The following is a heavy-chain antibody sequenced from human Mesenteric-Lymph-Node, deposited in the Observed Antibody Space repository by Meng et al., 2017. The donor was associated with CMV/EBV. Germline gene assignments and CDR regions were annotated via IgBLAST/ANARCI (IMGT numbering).Heavy chain of an antibody. CDR1: GGSISSYY. CDR3: ATSHYDYWGGYSH. D-gene: IGHD3-3*01. CDR2: IYYSGST. V-gene: IGHV4-59*01. Sequence: SETLSLTCTVSGGSISSYYWSWIRQPPGKGLEWIGYIYYSGSTNYNPSLKSRVTISVDTSKNQFSLKLTSVTAADTAMYYCATSHYDYWGGYSHWGQGTLVTVSS. J-gene: IGHJ4*02.